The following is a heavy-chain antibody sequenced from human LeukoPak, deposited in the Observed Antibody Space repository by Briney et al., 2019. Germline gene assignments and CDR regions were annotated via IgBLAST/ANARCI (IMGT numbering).Heavy chain of an antibody. CDR2: ISYDGSNK. Sequence: QSGGSLRLSCAASGFTFSSYAMHWVRQAPGKGLEWVAVISYDGSNKYYADSVKGRFTISRDNSKNTLYLQMNSLRAEDTAVYYCARRVLRIRGGGWFDPWGQGTLVTVSS. CDR3: ARRVLRIRGGGWFDP. V-gene: IGHV3-30-3*01. J-gene: IGHJ5*02. CDR1: GFTFSSYA. D-gene: IGHD3-10*01.